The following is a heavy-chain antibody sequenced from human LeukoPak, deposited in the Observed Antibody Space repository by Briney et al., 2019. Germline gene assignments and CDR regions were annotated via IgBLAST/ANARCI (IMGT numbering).Heavy chain of an antibody. V-gene: IGHV3-30-3*01. CDR2: ISYDGSNK. D-gene: IGHD2-15*01. Sequence: GSLRLSCAASGFTFSSYAMHWVRQAPGKGLEWVAVISYDGSNKYYADSVKGRFTISRDNSKNTLYLQMNSLRAEDTAVYYCARGCSGGSCYFDAFDIWGQGTMVTVSS. CDR3: ARGCSGGSCYFDAFDI. CDR1: GFTFSSYA. J-gene: IGHJ3*02.